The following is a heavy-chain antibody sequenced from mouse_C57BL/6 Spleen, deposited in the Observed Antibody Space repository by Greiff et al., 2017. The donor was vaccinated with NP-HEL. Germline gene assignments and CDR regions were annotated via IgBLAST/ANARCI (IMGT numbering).Heavy chain of an antibody. CDR1: GYTFTSYW. V-gene: IGHV1-74*01. D-gene: IGHD2-4*01. J-gene: IGHJ4*01. CDR3: AIPNLYDYDGYAMDY. Sequence: QVQLQQPGAELVKPGASVKVSCKASGYTFTSYWMHWVKQRPGQGLEWIGRIHPSDSDTNYNHKFKGKATLTVDKSSSTAYMQLSSLTSEDSAVYYCAIPNLYDYDGYAMDYWGQGTSVTVSS. CDR2: IHPSDSDT.